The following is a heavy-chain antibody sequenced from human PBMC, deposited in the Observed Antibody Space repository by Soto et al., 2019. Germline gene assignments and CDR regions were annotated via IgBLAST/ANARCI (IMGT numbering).Heavy chain of an antibody. Sequence: GGSLRLSCAASGFTFSNNGMHWARQAPGKGLEGVAVISYDGRKEYYAGSVKGRFTISRDNSKNTLYLQMNSLRAEDTAVYYCVKDRVESGLGEVDYWGQGTLVTVSS. CDR2: ISYDGRKE. D-gene: IGHD3-16*01. J-gene: IGHJ4*02. CDR3: VKDRVESGLGEVDY. CDR1: GFTFSNNG. V-gene: IGHV3-30*18.